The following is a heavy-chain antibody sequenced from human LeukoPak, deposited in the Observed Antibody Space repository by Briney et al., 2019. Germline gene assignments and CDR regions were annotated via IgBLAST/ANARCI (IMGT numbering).Heavy chain of an antibody. CDR3: ARDGEVVPAAKSNWFDP. J-gene: IGHJ5*02. CDR1: GFTFSSYW. CDR2: IQQDGSEK. V-gene: IGHV3-7*01. D-gene: IGHD2-2*01. Sequence: PGGSLRLPCAASGFTFSSYWMTWVRQAPGRGLEWVANIQQDGSEKYYVDSVKGRFTISRDNAKNSLYLQMNSLRAEDTAVYYCARDGEVVPAAKSNWFDPWGQGTLVTVSS.